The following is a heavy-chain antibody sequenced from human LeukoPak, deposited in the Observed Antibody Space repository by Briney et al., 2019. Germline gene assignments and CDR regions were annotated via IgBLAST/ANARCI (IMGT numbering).Heavy chain of an antibody. CDR1: GDSVSSNSAA. CDR3: ARCLHYYGCLGYFDH. V-gene: IGHV6-1*01. CDR2: TYYWSKWYN. D-gene: IGHD3-10*01. Sequence: SQTLSLTCAISGDSVSSNSAAWNWIRQSPSRGLEWLGRTYYWSKWYNDYAVSVKSRVTINPDTSKNQFSLQLNSVTPEDTAVYYCARCLHYYGCLGYFDHWGQGTLVTVSS. J-gene: IGHJ4*02.